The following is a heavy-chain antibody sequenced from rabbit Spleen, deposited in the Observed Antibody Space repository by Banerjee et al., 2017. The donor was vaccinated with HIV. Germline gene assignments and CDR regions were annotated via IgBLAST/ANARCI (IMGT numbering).Heavy chain of an antibody. CDR2: IATGSSGFT. Sequence: QEQVVESGGDLVKPGASLTLTCTASGVSFSSSSYICWVRQAPGKGLEWIACIATGSSGFTYFANWAKGRFTISKTSSTTVTLKMTSLTAADTATYFCARDTATSFSSYGMDLWGPGTLVTVS. CDR1: GVSFSSSSY. J-gene: IGHJ6*01. D-gene: IGHD1-1*01. V-gene: IGHV1S45*01. CDR3: ARDTATSFSSYGMDL.